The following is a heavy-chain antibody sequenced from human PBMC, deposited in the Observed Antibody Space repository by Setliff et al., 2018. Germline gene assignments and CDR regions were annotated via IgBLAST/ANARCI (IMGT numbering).Heavy chain of an antibody. D-gene: IGHD3-10*01. J-gene: IGHJ4*02. CDR1: GLTFADAW. Sequence: PGGSLRLSCTASGLTFADAWMNWVRQAPGKGLEWVARVRSNSVGGTTEYGAPVKGRFTSSRDDSKDTVYLQMNDLKTEDTGVYYCTGRTYGHQLGDYWGQGTLVTVSS. CDR2: VRSNSVGGTT. V-gene: IGHV3-15*01. CDR3: TGRTYGHQLGDY.